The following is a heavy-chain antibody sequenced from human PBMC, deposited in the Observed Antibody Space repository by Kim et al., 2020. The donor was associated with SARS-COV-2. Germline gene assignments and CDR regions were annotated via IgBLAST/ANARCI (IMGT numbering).Heavy chain of an antibody. CDR2: ISSSSSYI. J-gene: IGHJ4*02. Sequence: GGSLRLSCAASGFTFSSYSMNWVRQAPGKGLEWVSSISSSSSYIYYADSVKGRFTISRDNAKNSLYLQMNSLRAEDTAVYYCARETGRGSGWYGGYWGQGTLVTVSS. CDR1: GFTFSSYS. V-gene: IGHV3-21*01. CDR3: ARETGRGSGWYGGY. D-gene: IGHD6-19*01.